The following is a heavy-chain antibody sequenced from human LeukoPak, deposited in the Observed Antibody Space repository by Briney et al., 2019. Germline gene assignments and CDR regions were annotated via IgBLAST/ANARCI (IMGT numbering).Heavy chain of an antibody. CDR2: MNPNSGNT. V-gene: IGHV1-8*02. CDR1: GYTFTSYD. D-gene: IGHD6-6*01. J-gene: IGHJ4*02. CDR3: ARVFMRGSSDGDFDY. Sequence: GASVKVSCKASGYTFTSYDINWVRLATGQGLEWMGWMNPNSGNTGYAQKFQGRVTMTRNASISTAYMGLSSLKSEDTAVYYCARVFMRGSSDGDFDYWGQGTLVTVSS.